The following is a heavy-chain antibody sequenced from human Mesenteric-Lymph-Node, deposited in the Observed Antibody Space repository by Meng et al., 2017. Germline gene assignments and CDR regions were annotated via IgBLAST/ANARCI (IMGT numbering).Heavy chain of an antibody. V-gene: IGHV5-51*01. J-gene: IGHJ4*02. CDR3: ARRNTVTKTLDY. CDR1: GYTSTTYW. D-gene: IGHD4-17*01. Sequence: GGSLRLSCKGSGYTSTTYWIAWVRQMPGKGLEWMGSIDPDDSNIRYSPSFQGQVTISADKSISTAYLQWSSLKASDTATYYCARRNTVTKTLDYWGQGTLVTVSS. CDR2: IDPDDSNI.